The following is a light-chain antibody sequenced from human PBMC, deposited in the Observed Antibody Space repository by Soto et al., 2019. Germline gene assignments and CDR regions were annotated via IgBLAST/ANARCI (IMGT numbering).Light chain of an antibody. CDR3: SSYTTSTSFIL. Sequence: QSALTQPASVSGSPGQSITISCTGTSSDVGSYNYVSWYQQVPGTAPKAMIYEVSSRPSGVSNRFSGSKSGNTASLTISGLQAEDEAYYYCSSYTTSTSFILFGGGTKLTVL. CDR1: SSDVGSYNY. J-gene: IGLJ2*01. V-gene: IGLV2-14*01. CDR2: EVS.